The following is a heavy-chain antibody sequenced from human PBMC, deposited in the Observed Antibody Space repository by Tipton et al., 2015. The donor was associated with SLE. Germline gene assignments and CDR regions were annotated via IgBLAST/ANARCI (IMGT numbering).Heavy chain of an antibody. CDR3: ARSPVDYWNGYSA. Sequence: SLRLSCIASGFIFSSSSMSWVRHAPGKGLEWVSAITGSGDRTYYIDSVKGRFTISRDNSKNSLYLQMSGLRAEDTAVYYCARSPVDYWNGYSAWGPGTLVAVSS. D-gene: IGHD3-3*01. J-gene: IGHJ4*01. CDR2: ITGSGDRT. V-gene: IGHV3-23*01. CDR1: GFIFSSSS.